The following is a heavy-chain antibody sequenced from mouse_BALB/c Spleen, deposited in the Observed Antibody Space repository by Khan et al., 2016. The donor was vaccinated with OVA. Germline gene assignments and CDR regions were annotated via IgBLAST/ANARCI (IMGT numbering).Heavy chain of an antibody. CDR3: ARDAGRY. Sequence: EVQLQQSGPELVKPGASVKISCKTSGYTFTEYTLHWVKQSHGKSLEWIGVINPNNGVTSYNQKFKGKATLTVDKSSSTASMEFRSLTSEDSAVYDGARDAGRYWVQGTSGTVSA. V-gene: IGHV1-18*01. CDR2: INPNNGVT. D-gene: IGHD3-3*01. J-gene: IGHJ4*01. CDR1: GYTFTEYT.